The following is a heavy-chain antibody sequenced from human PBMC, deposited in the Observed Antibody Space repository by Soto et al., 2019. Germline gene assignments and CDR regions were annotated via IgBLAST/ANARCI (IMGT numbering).Heavy chain of an antibody. CDR2: IWFDGSNK. D-gene: IGHD3-16*01. J-gene: IGHJ5*02. CDR3: ARDSRYYDKGWFDT. CDR1: GFTFSSYG. Sequence: QVQLVESGGGVVQPGRSLRLSCAASGFTFSSYGMHWVRQAPGKGLEWMAVIWFDGSNKYFPDSVKGRFTISRDNSKNTLYLQMNRLRAEDTAVYYCARDSRYYDKGWFDTWGQGTLVTVSS. V-gene: IGHV3-33*01.